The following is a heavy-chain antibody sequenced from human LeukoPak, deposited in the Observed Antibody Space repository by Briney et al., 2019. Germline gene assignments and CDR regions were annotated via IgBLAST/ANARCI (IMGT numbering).Heavy chain of an antibody. J-gene: IGHJ4*02. V-gene: IGHV3-74*01. D-gene: IGHD3-10*01. CDR1: GFTFSIHW. CDR2: INSDENII. CDR3: ARGGWFGELLFDY. Sequence: GGSLRLSCAASGFTFSIHWMHWVRQAPGKGLECVSRINSDENIISYADFVKGRFTISRDDAKNTLYLQMNSLRAEDTAVYFCARGGWFGELLFDYWGQGTLVTVSS.